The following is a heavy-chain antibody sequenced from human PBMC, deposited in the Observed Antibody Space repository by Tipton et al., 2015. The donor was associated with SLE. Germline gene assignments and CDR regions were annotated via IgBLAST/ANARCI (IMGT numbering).Heavy chain of an antibody. Sequence: QLVQSGPEVKKPGASVKVSCKASGYTFTSYDINWVRQATGQGLEWMGWMNPNRGNTGYAHKFQGRVTMTRNTSISTAYMELSSLRSEDTAVYFCARVRGGVLGAFHIWGQATVVTVSS. D-gene: IGHD3-16*02. CDR2: MNPNRGNT. J-gene: IGHJ3*02. V-gene: IGHV1-8*01. CDR3: ARVRGGVLGAFHI. CDR1: GYTFTSYD.